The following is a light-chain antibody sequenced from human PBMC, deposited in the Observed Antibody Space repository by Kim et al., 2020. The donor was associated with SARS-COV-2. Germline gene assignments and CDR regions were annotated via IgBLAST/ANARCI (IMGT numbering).Light chain of an antibody. V-gene: IGLV3-1*01. J-gene: IGLJ3*02. CDR1: KLGDKF. Sequence: LSPGQTAIISCSGDKLGDKFACWYQQKPGQSPVLVVYQDNKRPSGIPARFSGSSSGNTATLTIRGTQAMDEADYYCQTWDRSTVVFGGGTQLTVL. CDR2: QDN. CDR3: QTWDRSTVV.